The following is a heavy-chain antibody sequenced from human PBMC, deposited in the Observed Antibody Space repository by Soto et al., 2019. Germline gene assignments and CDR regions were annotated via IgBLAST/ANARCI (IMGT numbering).Heavy chain of an antibody. CDR1: GFTFSDYS. D-gene: IGHD1-26*01. J-gene: IGHJ4*02. CDR3: ARTGSWLKFEDY. CDR2: ISSSGNYI. Sequence: PGGSLRLSCATSGFTFSDYSMNWVRQAPGKGLEWVSSISSSGNYIYSADSVKGRFTISRDNTKSSLNLQMNSLRAGDTAVYYCARTGSWLKFEDYWGQGNLVTVSS. V-gene: IGHV3-21*01.